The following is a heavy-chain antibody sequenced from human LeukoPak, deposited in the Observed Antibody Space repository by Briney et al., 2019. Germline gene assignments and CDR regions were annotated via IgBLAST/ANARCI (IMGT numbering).Heavy chain of an antibody. CDR2: IYHSGST. J-gene: IGHJ4*02. CDR1: GGSISSGGYS. Sequence: SQTLSLTCAVSGGSISSGGYSWSWIRRPTGKGLEWIGYIYHSGSTYYNPSLKSRVTISVDRSKNQFSLKLSSVTAADTAVYYCARSSVAAAGYFDYWGQGTLVTVSS. V-gene: IGHV4-30-2*01. CDR3: ARSSVAAAGYFDY. D-gene: IGHD6-13*01.